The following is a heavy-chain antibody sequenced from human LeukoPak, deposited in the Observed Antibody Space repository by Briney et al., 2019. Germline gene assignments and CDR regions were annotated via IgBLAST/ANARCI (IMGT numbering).Heavy chain of an antibody. CDR2: ISAYNGNT. Sequence: AASVKVSCKASGYTFTMYYIHWVRQAPGQGLEWMGWISAYNGNTNYAQKLQGRVTMTTDTSTSTAYMELRSLRSDDTAVYYCARDLGDSSSWYRLFDPWGQGTLVTVSS. D-gene: IGHD6-13*01. CDR1: GYTFTMYY. CDR3: ARDLGDSSSWYRLFDP. V-gene: IGHV1-18*04. J-gene: IGHJ5*02.